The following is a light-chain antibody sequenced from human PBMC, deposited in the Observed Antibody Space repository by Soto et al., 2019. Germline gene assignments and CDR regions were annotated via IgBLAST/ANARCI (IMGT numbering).Light chain of an antibody. J-gene: IGKJ4*01. V-gene: IGKV1-8*01. CDR2: AAS. Sequence: AIRMTQSPSSFSASTGDRVTITCRASQGFNNYLAWYQQKPGKAPELLIYAASTLQSGVPSRFSGSGSGTDFTLTINYLQSEDFVTYYCQQYYSYPLTFGGGTKVEIK. CDR3: QQYYSYPLT. CDR1: QGFNNY.